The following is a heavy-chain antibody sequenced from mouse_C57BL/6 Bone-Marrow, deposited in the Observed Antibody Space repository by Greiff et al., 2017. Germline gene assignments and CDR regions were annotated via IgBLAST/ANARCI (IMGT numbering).Heavy chain of an antibody. V-gene: IGHV7-3*01. CDR1: GFTFTDYY. D-gene: IGHD3-2*02. CDR2: IRNKANGYTT. CDR3: ARQTAQATGAMDY. J-gene: IGHJ4*01. Sequence: EVKLVESGGGLVQPGGSLSLSCAASGFTFTDYYMSWVRQPPGKALEWLGFIRNKANGYTTEYSASVKGRFTISRDNSQSILYLQMNALRAEDSATYYCARQTAQATGAMDYWGQGTSVTVSS.